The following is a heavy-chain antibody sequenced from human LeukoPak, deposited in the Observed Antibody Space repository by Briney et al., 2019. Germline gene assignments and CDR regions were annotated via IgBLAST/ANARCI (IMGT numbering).Heavy chain of an antibody. D-gene: IGHD4-17*01. CDR2: IYYTGST. J-gene: IGHJ4*02. V-gene: IGHV4-59*01. Sequence: SETLSLTCNVSGDSFSSFYWSWIRQPPGKGLEWIGYIYYTGSTNYNPSLKSRVTISVDTSKNQFSLKLSSVTAADTAVYYCARDYGDWHYFDYWGQGTLVTVSS. CDR1: GDSFSSFY. CDR3: ARDYGDWHYFDY.